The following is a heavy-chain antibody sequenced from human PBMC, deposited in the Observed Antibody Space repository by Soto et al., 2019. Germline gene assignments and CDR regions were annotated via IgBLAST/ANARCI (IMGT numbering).Heavy chain of an antibody. Sequence: GASVKVSCKASGYSFTNYYIHWVRQTPGQGPEWIGVINPSRGLTTYSQRFQGRVSMTRDTSTTTVYMELSSLSSEDTAIYYCARDGVPIAGRSSYFDYRGPGTEVTVSS. J-gene: IGHJ4*02. CDR2: INPSRGLT. D-gene: IGHD2-2*01. V-gene: IGHV1-46*01. CDR3: ARDGVPIAGRSSYFDY. CDR1: GYSFTNYY.